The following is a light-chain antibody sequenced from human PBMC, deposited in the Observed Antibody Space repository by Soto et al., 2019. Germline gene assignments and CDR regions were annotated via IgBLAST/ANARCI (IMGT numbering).Light chain of an antibody. CDR3: HQAKSSAWT. V-gene: IGKV1-12*01. Sequence: DIQRTPSPSSVSASVGDRVTIICRASQDIDSRLAWYQQKPGTAPKLLIYGTSSLQSGVQSRFSGSGSGTDFTLTISSLQPEDFATYYCHQAKSSAWTFGQGTKVEIK. J-gene: IGKJ1*01. CDR1: QDIDSR. CDR2: GTS.